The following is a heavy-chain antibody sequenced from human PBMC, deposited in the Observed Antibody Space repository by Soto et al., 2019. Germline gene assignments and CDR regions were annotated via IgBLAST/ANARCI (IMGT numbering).Heavy chain of an antibody. Sequence: PGGSLRLSCAASGFTFSDYYMSWIRQAPGKGLEYISYISSSSGSTNYADSVKGRFTISRDNAKNSLYLQMSSLRAEDTAVYYCARDRGGYYRLYYYHGMDVWGQGTTVTVSS. J-gene: IGHJ6*02. CDR1: GFTFSDYY. D-gene: IGHD1-26*01. CDR2: ISSSSGST. V-gene: IGHV3-11*06. CDR3: ARDRGGYYRLYYYHGMDV.